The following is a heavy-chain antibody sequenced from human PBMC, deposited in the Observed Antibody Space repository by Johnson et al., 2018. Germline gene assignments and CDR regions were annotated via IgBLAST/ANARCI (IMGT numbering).Heavy chain of an antibody. CDR2: IWYDGSNK. Sequence: VQLVESGGGVVQPGRSLRLSCAASGFTFSSYGMHWVRQAPGKGLEWVAVIWYDGSNKYYADSVKGRFTISRDNSKNTLYLQMNSLRAEDTAVYYCARDRTENGMDVWGQGTTVTVSS. CDR1: GFTFSSYG. CDR3: ARDRTENGMDV. J-gene: IGHJ6*02. V-gene: IGHV3-33*01.